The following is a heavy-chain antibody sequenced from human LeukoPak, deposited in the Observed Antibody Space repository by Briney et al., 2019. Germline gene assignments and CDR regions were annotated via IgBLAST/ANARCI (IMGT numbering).Heavy chain of an antibody. CDR3: ARDRVNIVATTHYYYYGMDV. D-gene: IGHD5-12*01. Sequence: ASVKVSCKASGYTFTGYYIHWVRQAPGQGLEWMGWINPNSGGTNYAQKFQGRVTMTRDTSISTAYMELSRLRSDDTAVYYCARDRVNIVATTHYYYYGMDVWGQGTTVTVSS. CDR2: INPNSGGT. V-gene: IGHV1-2*02. J-gene: IGHJ6*02. CDR1: GYTFTGYY.